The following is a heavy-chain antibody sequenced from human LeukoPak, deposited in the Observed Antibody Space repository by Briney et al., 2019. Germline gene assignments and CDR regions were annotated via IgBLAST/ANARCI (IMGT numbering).Heavy chain of an antibody. CDR2: IIPIFGTA. J-gene: IGHJ6*02. Sequence: SVKVSCKASGGTFSSYAISWVRQAPGQGLEWMGGIIPIFGTANYAQKFQGRVTITADESTSTAYMELSSLRSEDTAVYYCARTTFYDFWSGNEPPYYYGMDVWGQGTTVTVSS. CDR3: ARTTFYDFWSGNEPPYYYGMDV. CDR1: GGTFSSYA. V-gene: IGHV1-69*01. D-gene: IGHD3-3*01.